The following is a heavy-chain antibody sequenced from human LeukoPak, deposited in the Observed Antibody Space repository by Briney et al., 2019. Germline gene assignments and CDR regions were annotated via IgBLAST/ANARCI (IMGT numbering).Heavy chain of an antibody. CDR1: GDSITSGGYY. CDR3: XRXVLR. CDR2: IYKTGST. J-gene: IGHJ4*02. Sequence: SLTCTVSGDSITSGGYYWSWIRXRPGKGLEWIGYIYKTGSTYYNPSLKSRVTMSVDTSRNQFSLKLNSVTAADTAVYYCXRXVLRWGQGTLVTVXS. V-gene: IGHV4-31*03.